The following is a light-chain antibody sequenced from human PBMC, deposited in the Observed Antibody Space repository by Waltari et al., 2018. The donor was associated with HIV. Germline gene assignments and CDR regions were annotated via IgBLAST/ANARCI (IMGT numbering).Light chain of an antibody. CDR2: DDS. CDR1: NIGRTS. Sequence: SYVLTQPPSVSVAPGQTARITCGGNNIGRTSVHWYQHKPGQAPVLVVYDDSDRPSGIPERFSGSNSGNTATLTISRVEAGDEADYYCQVWDSSSDHVVFGGGTKLTVL. J-gene: IGLJ2*01. CDR3: QVWDSSSDHVV. V-gene: IGLV3-21*02.